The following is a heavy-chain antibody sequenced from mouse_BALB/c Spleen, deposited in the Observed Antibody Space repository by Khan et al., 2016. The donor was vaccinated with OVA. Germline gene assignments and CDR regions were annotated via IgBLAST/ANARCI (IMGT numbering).Heavy chain of an antibody. D-gene: IGHD4-1*01. V-gene: IGHV3-2*02. CDR1: GYSITSDYA. J-gene: IGHJ3*01. CDR2: ITYSGST. Sequence: EVELVESGPGLVKPSQSLSLTCTVTGYSITSDYAWNWIRQFPGNKLEWMGYITYSGSTSYNPSLKSRISVTRDTSKNQFFLQLNSVTTEDTATYDCAMGRTYWGQGTRVTVSA. CDR3: AMGRTY.